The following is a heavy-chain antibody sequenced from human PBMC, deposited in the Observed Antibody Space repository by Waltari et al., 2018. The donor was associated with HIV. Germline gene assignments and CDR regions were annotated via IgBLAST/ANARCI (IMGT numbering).Heavy chain of an antibody. CDR3: TRANGPSDY. Sequence: EVQIVQSGGGLVKPGGSLRLSCHVFGSIYISSPLTWVRQSPGKGLEWVSSINSRGSFIYYSDSVKGRFTVARDNANNSLYLQMNNLRDDDTAVYFCTRANGPSDYWGQGVLVTVSS. CDR1: GSIYISSP. CDR2: INSRGSFI. J-gene: IGHJ4*02. V-gene: IGHV3-21*06. D-gene: IGHD2-8*01.